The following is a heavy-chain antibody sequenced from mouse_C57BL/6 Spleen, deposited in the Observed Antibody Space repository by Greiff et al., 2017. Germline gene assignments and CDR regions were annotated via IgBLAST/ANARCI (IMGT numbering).Heavy chain of an antibody. V-gene: IGHV1-81*01. CDR1: GYTFTSYG. J-gene: IGHJ2*01. CDR2: IYPRSGNT. D-gene: IGHD4-1*01. CDR3: ASSGTSRENY. Sequence: VQGVESGAELARPGASVKLSCKASGYTFTSYGISWVKQRTGQGLEWIGEIYPRSGNTYYNEKFKGKATLTADKSSSTAYMELRSLTSEDSAVYFCASSGTSRENYWGQGTTLTVSS.